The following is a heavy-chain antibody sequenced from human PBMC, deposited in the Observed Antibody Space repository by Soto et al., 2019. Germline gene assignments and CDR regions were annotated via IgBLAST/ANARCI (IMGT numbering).Heavy chain of an antibody. D-gene: IGHD2-15*01. CDR3: AGQVVAASSPLDY. V-gene: IGHV4-39*01. J-gene: IGHJ4*02. CDR1: GGSISSSSYY. Sequence: SETLSLTCTVSGGSISSSSYYWGWIRQPPGKGLEWIGSIYYSGSTYYNPSLKSRVTISVDTSKNQFSLKLSSVTAADTAVYYCAGQVVAASSPLDYWGQGTLVTVSS. CDR2: IYYSGST.